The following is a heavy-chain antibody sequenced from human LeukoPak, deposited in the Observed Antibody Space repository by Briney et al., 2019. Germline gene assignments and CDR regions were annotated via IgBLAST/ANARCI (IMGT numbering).Heavy chain of an antibody. CDR1: GFSFSSYA. CDR3: AKPYPYVWGSYRPPSPGPRPPSR. Sequence: GGSLRLSCAASGFSFSSYAMSWVRQAPGKGLEWVSAISGSGGSTYYADSVKGRFTISRDNSKNTLYLQMNSLRAEDTAVYYCAKPYPYVWGSYRPPSPGPRPPSRWGQGTLVTVSS. D-gene: IGHD3-16*02. CDR2: ISGSGGST. V-gene: IGHV3-23*01. J-gene: IGHJ4*02.